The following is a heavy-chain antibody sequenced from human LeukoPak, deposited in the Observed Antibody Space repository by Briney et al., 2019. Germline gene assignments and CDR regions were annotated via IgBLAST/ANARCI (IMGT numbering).Heavy chain of an antibody. D-gene: IGHD6-19*01. CDR2: IYAGGTT. Sequence: GGSLRLSCAVSGFIVGDYYMNWVRQAPGKGLEWVSVIYAGGTTYYADSVKGRFTISRHNSQNTLYLQMNSLKSEDTAVYYCARAADGSSGRFDYWGQGTLVTVSS. V-gene: IGHV3-53*04. CDR3: ARAADGSSGRFDY. CDR1: GFIVGDYY. J-gene: IGHJ4*02.